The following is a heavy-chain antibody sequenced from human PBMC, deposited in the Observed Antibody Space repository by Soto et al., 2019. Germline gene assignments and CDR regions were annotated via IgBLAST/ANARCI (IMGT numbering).Heavy chain of an antibody. CDR1: GYTFTSYG. CDR2: ISAYNGNT. CDR3: ARNPITIFGVVIDY. D-gene: IGHD3-3*01. J-gene: IGHJ4*02. Sequence: ASVKVSCKASGYTFTSYGISCVRQAPGQGLEWMGWISAYNGNTNYAQKLQGRVTMTTDTSTSTAYMELRSLRSDDTAVYYCARNPITIFGVVIDYWGQGTLVTVSS. V-gene: IGHV1-18*01.